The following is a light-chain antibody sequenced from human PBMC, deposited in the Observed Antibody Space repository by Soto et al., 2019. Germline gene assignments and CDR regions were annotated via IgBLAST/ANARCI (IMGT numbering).Light chain of an antibody. CDR3: MQTIQPAFT. V-gene: IGKV2D-29*01. CDR1: QTLRHRYGKTY. J-gene: IGKJ2*01. Sequence: EIVMTQNPLSLSVTPGQPASISCKSSQTLRHRYGKTYLYWYLQRTGQPPQLLIHEASNRFSGVPDRFSGSGSETDFTLKISRVEAEDVGVYYCMQTIQPAFTFGQGTKLEIK. CDR2: EAS.